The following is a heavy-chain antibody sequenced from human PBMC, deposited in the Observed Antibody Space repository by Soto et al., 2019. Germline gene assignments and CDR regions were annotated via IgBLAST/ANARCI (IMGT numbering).Heavy chain of an antibody. CDR2: IYYSGST. Sequence: QVQLQESGPGLVKPSQTLSLTCTVSGGSISSGGYYWSWIRQHPGKGLEWIGSIYYSGSTYYNPSLKRRVTISVDTSKNQFSLKLSSVTAADTAVYYCASSKWELLAFDYWGQGTLVTVSS. V-gene: IGHV4-31*03. CDR1: GGSISSGGYY. CDR3: ASSKWELLAFDY. J-gene: IGHJ4*02. D-gene: IGHD1-26*01.